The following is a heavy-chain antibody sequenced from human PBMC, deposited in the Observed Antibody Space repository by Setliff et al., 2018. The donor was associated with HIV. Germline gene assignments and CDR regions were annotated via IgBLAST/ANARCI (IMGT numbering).Heavy chain of an antibody. J-gene: IGHJ4*02. CDR1: SGSIHSGGYY. D-gene: IGHD2-15*01. V-gene: IGHV4-61*02. Sequence: PSETLSLTCIVSSGSIHSGGYYGSWSRQPVGKGLEWIGRIYTSGSTDYNPPLKSRVAISVDTSKNHFPLNLTSVTAAVTAIYFCARVGGKGYSNFLDSWGQGLLVTVSS. CDR3: ARVGGKGYSNFLDS. CDR2: IYTSGST.